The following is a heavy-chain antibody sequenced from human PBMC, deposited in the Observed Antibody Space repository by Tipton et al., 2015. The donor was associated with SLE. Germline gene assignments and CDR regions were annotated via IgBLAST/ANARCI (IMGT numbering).Heavy chain of an antibody. J-gene: IGHJ4*02. CDR2: IYIRGSGSI. D-gene: IGHD4-23*01. V-gene: IGHV4-4*07. Sequence: TLSLTCTVSGASVSNYYWSWIRQPAGKGLEWIGRIYIRGSGSIHYNPSLKSRVTMSVDTAKNQVSLKLNSVTAADAAVYYCARDRGNTVVYYWGQGTLVTVSS. CDR1: GASVSNYY. CDR3: ARDRGNTVVYY.